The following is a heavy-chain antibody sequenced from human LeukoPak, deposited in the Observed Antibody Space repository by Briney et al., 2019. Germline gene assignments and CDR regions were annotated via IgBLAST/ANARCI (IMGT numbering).Heavy chain of an antibody. D-gene: IGHD3-3*01. CDR3: ATDRGWRTSGYYLYYFEY. CDR2: IKHDGSEK. J-gene: IGHJ4*02. Sequence: GGSLRLSCAASGFIYTNYFISWVRQAPGKGLEWVASIKHDGSEKYYVDSVRGRFTISRDNTMNSLYLQMSSLRAEDTAVYYCATDRGWRTSGYYLYYFEYWGQGTLVTYSS. CDR1: GFIYTNYF. V-gene: IGHV3-7*01.